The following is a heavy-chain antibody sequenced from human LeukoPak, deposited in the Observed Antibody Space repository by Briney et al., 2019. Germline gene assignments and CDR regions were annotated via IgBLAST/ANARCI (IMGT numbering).Heavy chain of an antibody. CDR2: INPDGSQK. Sequence: GGSLRLSCAASGFTFSLYWMTWVRQSPGKGLEWVADINPDGSQKYSVDSVKGRFTISRDNAKNSLFLQMNSLRAEDTAVYYCARGDSYYYGSGSYLIDYWGQGTLVTVSS. V-gene: IGHV3-7*01. CDR3: ARGDSYYYGSGSYLIDY. D-gene: IGHD3-10*01. J-gene: IGHJ4*02. CDR1: GFTFSLYW.